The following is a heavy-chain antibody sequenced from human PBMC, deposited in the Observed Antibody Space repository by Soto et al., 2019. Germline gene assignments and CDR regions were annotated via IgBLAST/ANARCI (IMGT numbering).Heavy chain of an antibody. CDR2: IYYTGST. Sequence: SETLSLTCTVSGGSISPYYWTWIRQPPGKEPEWIAYIYYTGSTSYNPSLKSRVTISLDTSKNQFPLNLSSVTAADTAVYYCARHHRYCTGGSCYAVDSWGQGTLVTVS. J-gene: IGHJ4*02. V-gene: IGHV4-59*08. CDR3: ARHHRYCTGGSCYAVDS. D-gene: IGHD2-15*01. CDR1: GGSISPYY.